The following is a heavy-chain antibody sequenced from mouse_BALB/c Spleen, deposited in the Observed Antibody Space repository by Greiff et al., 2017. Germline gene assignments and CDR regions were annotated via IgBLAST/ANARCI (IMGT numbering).Heavy chain of an antibody. CDR2: IRSKSNNYAT. D-gene: IGHD2-1*01. CDR3: SCSTISRGFAY. CDR1: GFTFNTYA. J-gene: IGHJ3*01. Sequence: EVKLVESGGGLVQPKGSLKLSCAASGFTFNTYAMNWVRQAPGKGLEWVARIRSKSNNYATYYADSVKDTFTISRDDSQSMLYLQMNNLKTEDTAMYYCSCSTISRGFAYWGQGTLVTVSA. V-gene: IGHV10-1*02.